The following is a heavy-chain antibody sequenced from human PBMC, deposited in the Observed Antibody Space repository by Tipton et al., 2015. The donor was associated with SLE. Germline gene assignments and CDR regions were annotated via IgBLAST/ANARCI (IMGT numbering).Heavy chain of an antibody. CDR1: GYTFTSYG. Sequence: QLVQSGAEVKKPGASVKVSCKASGYTFTSYGISWVRQAPGQGLEWMGWINPNSGGTNYAQKFQGRVTMTRDTSISTAYMELSRLRSDDTAVYYCARGYSGYDQAYFDYWGQGTLVTVSS. D-gene: IGHD5-12*01. CDR2: INPNSGGT. CDR3: ARGYSGYDQAYFDY. J-gene: IGHJ4*02. V-gene: IGHV1-2*02.